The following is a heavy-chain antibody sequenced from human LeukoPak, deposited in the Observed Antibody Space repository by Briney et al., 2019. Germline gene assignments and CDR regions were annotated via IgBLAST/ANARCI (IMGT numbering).Heavy chain of an antibody. D-gene: IGHD3-22*01. J-gene: IGHJ4*02. CDR3: ATVRRVRRYYDSSGYFDY. Sequence: ASVKVSCKVSGYTLTELSMHWVRQAPGKGLEWMGGFDPEDGETIYAQKFQGRVTMTEDTSTDTACMELSCLRSEDTAVYYCATVRRVRRYYDSSGYFDYWGQGTLVTVSS. CDR1: GYTLTELS. V-gene: IGHV1-24*01. CDR2: FDPEDGET.